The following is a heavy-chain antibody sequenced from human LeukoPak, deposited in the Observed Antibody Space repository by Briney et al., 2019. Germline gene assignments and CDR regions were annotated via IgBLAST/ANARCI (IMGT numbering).Heavy chain of an antibody. V-gene: IGHV4-39*07. CDR3: AGGSDGDLDY. Sequence: SETLSLTCTVSGGSISSSSYYWGWIRQPPGKGLEWIGRIYTSGSTNYNPSLKSRVTISVDTSKNQFSLKLSSVTAADTAVYYCAGGSDGDLDYWGQGTLVTVSS. CDR2: IYTSGST. D-gene: IGHD4-17*01. J-gene: IGHJ4*02. CDR1: GGSISSSSYY.